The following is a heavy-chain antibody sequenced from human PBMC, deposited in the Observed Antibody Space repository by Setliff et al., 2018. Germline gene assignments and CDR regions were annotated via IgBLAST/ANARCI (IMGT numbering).Heavy chain of an antibody. V-gene: IGHV3-23*01. D-gene: IGHD2-15*01. CDR3: ARVGCSGGSCYGRSYYYMDV. Sequence: HPGGSLRLSCAASGLTISNSAMTWVRQAPGKGLEWVSSISGGDSSTNYAASVKGRFIISRDNSKNTLYLQMNSLRAEDTALYYCARVGCSGGSCYGRSYYYMDVWGKGTTVT. J-gene: IGHJ6*03. CDR1: GLTISNSA. CDR2: ISGGDSST.